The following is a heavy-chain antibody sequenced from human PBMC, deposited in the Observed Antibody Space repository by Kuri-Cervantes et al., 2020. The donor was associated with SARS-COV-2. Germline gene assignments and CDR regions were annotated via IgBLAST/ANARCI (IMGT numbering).Heavy chain of an antibody. CDR3: ARAVGGFLEWLLYFDY. D-gene: IGHD3-3*01. Sequence: SETLSLTCTVSGDSISSPSYYWGWVRQPAGKGLEWIGRIYTSGSTNYNPSLKSRVTISVDTSKNQFSLKLSSVTAADTAVYYCARAVGGFLEWLLYFDYWGQGTLVTVSS. J-gene: IGHJ4*02. CDR2: IYTSGST. CDR1: GDSISSPSYY. V-gene: IGHV4-61*02.